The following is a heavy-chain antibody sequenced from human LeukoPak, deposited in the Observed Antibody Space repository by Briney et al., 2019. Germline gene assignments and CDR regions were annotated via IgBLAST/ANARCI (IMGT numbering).Heavy chain of an antibody. CDR1: GYRFTGYY. Sequence: ASVKVSCKASGYRFTGYYIHWVRQAPGQGLEWMGWINPNNGGTNYAQKFQGRVTMARDTSITTTYMELSSLRSDDTAVYYCARGGEDPSLFDYWGQGTLVTVSS. CDR2: INPNNGGT. V-gene: IGHV1-2*02. CDR3: ARGGEDPSLFDY. D-gene: IGHD3-16*01. J-gene: IGHJ4*02.